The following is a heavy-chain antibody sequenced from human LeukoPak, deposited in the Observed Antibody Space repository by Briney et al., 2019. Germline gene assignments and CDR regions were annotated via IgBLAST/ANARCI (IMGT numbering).Heavy chain of an antibody. CDR1: GYTFTSYG. J-gene: IGHJ5*02. Sequence: ASVKVSCKAPGYTFTSYGISWVRQAPGQGLEWMGWISGYNGYTHYAHNLQGRVTMTTDTSTSTAYTELRSLRSDDTAVYYCARDEARYSSGYYPNWFDPWGQGTLVTVSS. V-gene: IGHV1-18*01. CDR2: ISGYNGYT. CDR3: ARDEARYSSGYYPNWFDP. D-gene: IGHD3-22*01.